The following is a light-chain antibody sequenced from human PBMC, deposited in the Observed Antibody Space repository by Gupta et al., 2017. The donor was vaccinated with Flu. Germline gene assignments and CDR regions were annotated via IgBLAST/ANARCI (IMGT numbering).Light chain of an antibody. Sequence: VVMTQSPLSLPVTLGQPASISCRSSQSLVYSDGNTYLTWFQQRPGQSPRRLIYKGSNRDSGVPDRFSGSGSGTDFTLKISKVEAEDVGVYYCMQGKHWPYTFGQGTRLEIK. CDR3: MQGKHWPYT. CDR1: QSLVYSDGNTY. J-gene: IGKJ2*01. CDR2: KGS. V-gene: IGKV2-30*01.